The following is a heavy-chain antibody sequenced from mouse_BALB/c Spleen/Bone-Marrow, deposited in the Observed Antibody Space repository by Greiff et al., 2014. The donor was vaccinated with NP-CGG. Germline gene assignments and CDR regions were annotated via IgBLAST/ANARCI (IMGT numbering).Heavy chain of an antibody. D-gene: IGHD2-14*01. CDR2: IRNKANGYTT. J-gene: IGHJ3*01. CDR3: ARDRRYDLAWFAH. Sequence: EVKLVESGGGLVQPGGSLRLSCATSGFTFTDYYMSWVRQPPGKALEWLGFIRNKANGYTTEYSASVKGRFTISRDNSQSILYLQMNTLRAEDSATYYCARDRRYDLAWFAHWGQGTLVTVSA. CDR1: GFTFTDYY. V-gene: IGHV7-3*02.